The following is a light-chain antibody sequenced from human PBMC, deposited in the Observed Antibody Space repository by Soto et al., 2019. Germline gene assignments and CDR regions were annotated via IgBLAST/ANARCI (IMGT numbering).Light chain of an antibody. J-gene: IGKJ4*01. Sequence: DVQMTQSSSSPSASVGDRVIITCRANQSIANFLNWFQQRPGEAPKLLISDASHLEVGVPSRFSGSGSGTDFVLTISDLQSEDYATYFCQQYEYLPLTFGGGTRV. CDR3: QQYEYLPLT. CDR1: QSIANF. CDR2: DAS. V-gene: IGKV1-33*01.